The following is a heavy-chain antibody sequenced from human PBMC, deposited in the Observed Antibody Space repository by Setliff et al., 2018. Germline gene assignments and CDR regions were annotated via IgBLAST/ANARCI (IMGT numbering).Heavy chain of an antibody. CDR3: ARVGIKGGYYFDY. CDR2: IYPGDSDT. CDR1: GYSFTTYW. Sequence: PGESLKISCKGSGYSFTTYWIGWVRQMPGKGLEWMGLIYPGDSDTRYSPSFRGQVTISADKSISTAYLQWSSLKASDTAIYYCARVGIKGGYYFDYWGQGTLVTVSS. V-gene: IGHV5-51*01. J-gene: IGHJ4*02. D-gene: IGHD7-27*01.